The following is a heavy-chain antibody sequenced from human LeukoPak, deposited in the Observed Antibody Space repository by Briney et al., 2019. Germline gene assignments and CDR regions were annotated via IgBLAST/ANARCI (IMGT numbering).Heavy chain of an antibody. J-gene: IGHJ4*02. CDR3: ARKGRLRAVAGTGVDY. V-gene: IGHV4-34*01. CDR2: IYYSGST. D-gene: IGHD6-19*01. CDR1: GGSFSGYY. Sequence: PSETLSLTCAVYGGSFSGYYWSWIRQPPGKGLEWLGSIYYSGSTYYNPSLKSRVTISVDTSKNQFSLKLSSVTAADTAVYYCARKGRLRAVAGTGVDYWGQGTLVTVSS.